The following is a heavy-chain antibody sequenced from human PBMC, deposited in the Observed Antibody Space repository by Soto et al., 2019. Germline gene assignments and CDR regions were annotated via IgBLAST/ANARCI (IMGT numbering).Heavy chain of an antibody. D-gene: IGHD6-13*01. CDR3: ARHSSSWPIFDY. V-gene: IGHV4-59*08. Sequence: SETLSLTCTVSGGSIGNSYWSWIRQSPGKGMEWIGYIYYSGSSNYNPSLKSRVSISVDTSKNQFSLKLSSVTAADTAVYYCARHSSSWPIFDYWGQGTLVTVSS. J-gene: IGHJ4*02. CDR2: IYYSGSS. CDR1: GGSIGNSY.